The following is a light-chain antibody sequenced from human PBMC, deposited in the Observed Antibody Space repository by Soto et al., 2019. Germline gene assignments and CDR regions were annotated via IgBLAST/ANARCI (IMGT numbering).Light chain of an antibody. CDR2: EGI. CDR3: CSYAGSSTSV. CDR1: SSDVGSYNL. J-gene: IGLJ7*01. V-gene: IGLV2-23*01. Sequence: QSVLTQPASVSGSPGQSITISCTGTSSDVGSYNLVSWYQQHPGKAPKLIIYEGIKRPSGVSNRFSGSKSGNTASLTISGLQAEDEADYYCCSYAGSSTSVFGTGTQLTVL.